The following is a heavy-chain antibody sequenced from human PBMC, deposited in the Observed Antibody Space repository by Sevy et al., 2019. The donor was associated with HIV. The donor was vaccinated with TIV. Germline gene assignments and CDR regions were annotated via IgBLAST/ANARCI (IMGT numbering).Heavy chain of an antibody. J-gene: IGHJ3*02. V-gene: IGHV4-39*01. CDR1: GGSLSSNYYY. Sequence: SETLSLTCTVSGGSLSSNYYYWGWIRQPPGKGLDWIGSIYYTGSTNYNPSLKSRVTISVDTSKNQFSLKMTSVIVTDTAVYYCAGLGTRFLGWFRTTAITDAFDIWGQGTMVTVSS. CDR3: AGLGTRFLGWFRTTAITDAFDI. D-gene: IGHD3-3*01. CDR2: IYYTGST.